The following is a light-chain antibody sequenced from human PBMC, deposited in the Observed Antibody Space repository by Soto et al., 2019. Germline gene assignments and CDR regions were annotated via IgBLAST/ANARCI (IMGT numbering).Light chain of an antibody. CDR3: SSYTTTSTYA. V-gene: IGLV2-14*01. CDR2: HVS. Sequence: QSVLTQPASVSGSPGQSITISCTGSSSDVGGYNYVSWYQQYPGKAPKLIIYHVSNPPSGVSDRFSGSKSGNSASLTISGLQAEDEADYYCSSYTTTSTYAFGTGTKVTVL. CDR1: SSDVGGYNY. J-gene: IGLJ1*01.